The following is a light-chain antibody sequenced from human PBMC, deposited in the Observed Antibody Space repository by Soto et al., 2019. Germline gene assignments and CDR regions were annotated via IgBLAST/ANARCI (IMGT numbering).Light chain of an antibody. CDR1: SSNIGNNY. Sequence: QSVLTQPPSVSAAPGQKVTISCSGSSSNIGNNYVSWYQQLPGTAPKLLIYDNNKRPSGIPDRFFGSKSGTSATLGITGLQTGDEADYYCGTWDSSLSAGRVFGGGTKLTVL. CDR3: GTWDSSLSAGRV. V-gene: IGLV1-51*01. J-gene: IGLJ3*02. CDR2: DNN.